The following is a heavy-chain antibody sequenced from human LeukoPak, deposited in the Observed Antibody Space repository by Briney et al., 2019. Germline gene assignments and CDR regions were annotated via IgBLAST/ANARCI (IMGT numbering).Heavy chain of an antibody. D-gene: IGHD2-2*01. V-gene: IGHV4-38-2*02. CDR3: VVVVPAAILYYYHYMDV. J-gene: IGHJ6*03. Sequence: SETLSLTCTVSGYSISSGYYWGWIRRPPGKGLEWIGSIYHSGSTYYNPSLKSRVTISVDTSKNQFSLKLSSVTAADTAVYYCVVVVPAAILYYYHYMDVWGKGTTVTVSS. CDR1: GYSISSGYY. CDR2: IYHSGST.